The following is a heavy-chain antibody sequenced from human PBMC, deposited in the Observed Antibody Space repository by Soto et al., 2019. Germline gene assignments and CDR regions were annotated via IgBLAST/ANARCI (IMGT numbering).Heavy chain of an antibody. CDR3: RSSTSCYDESCVDV. Sequence: SETLSLTCAVSGYSISSGNYWAWIRQPPGRGLEWIGSLYHIGSTHYNTSLKSRVTISVDTSKNHFSLELSSVTAADTAIYYCRSSTSCYDESCVDVWGQGTMVTVSS. CDR2: LYHIGST. V-gene: IGHV4-38-2*01. D-gene: IGHD2-2*01. CDR1: GYSISSGNY. J-gene: IGHJ6*02.